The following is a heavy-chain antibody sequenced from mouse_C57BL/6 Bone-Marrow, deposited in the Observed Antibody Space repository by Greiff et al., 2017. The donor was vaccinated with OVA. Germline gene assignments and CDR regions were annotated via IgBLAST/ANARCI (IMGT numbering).Heavy chain of an antibody. CDR2: IDPSDSYT. CDR1: GYTFTSYW. CDR3: ARKGWDVAWFAY. D-gene: IGHD3-3*01. J-gene: IGHJ3*01. Sequence: QVQLQQPGAELVMPGASVKLSCKASGYTFTSYWMPWVKQRPGQGLEWIGEIDPSDSYTNYNQKFKGKSTLTVYKSSSTAYMQLSSLTSEDSAVYYCARKGWDVAWFAYWGQGTLVTVSA. V-gene: IGHV1-69*01.